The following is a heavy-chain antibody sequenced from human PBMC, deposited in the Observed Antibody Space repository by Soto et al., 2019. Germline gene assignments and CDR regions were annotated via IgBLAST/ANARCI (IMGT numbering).Heavy chain of an antibody. Sequence: PSETLSLTCAVSGGSFSGYGWTWIRQTQGKGLQWIGQINHSGSSIYNPSLKNRVTISTMSNNKFSLELSSVTAADTAVYYCTRCLFSGSAYSGSWYYFDSWGQGTMVTVSS. J-gene: IGHJ4*02. D-gene: IGHD1-26*01. CDR2: INHSGSS. CDR1: GGSFSGYG. V-gene: IGHV4-34*01. CDR3: TRCLFSGSAYSGSWYYFDS.